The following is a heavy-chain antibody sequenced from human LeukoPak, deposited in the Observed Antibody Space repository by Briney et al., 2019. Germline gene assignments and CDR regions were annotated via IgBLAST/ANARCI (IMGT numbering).Heavy chain of an antibody. V-gene: IGHV1-46*01. D-gene: IGHD6-6*01. J-gene: IGHJ4*02. CDR3: ARECSSSSGIDY. CDR1: GYTFSSYY. Sequence: GASVKVSCKASGYTFSSYYMHWVRQAPGQGLEWMGIIHLSGGSTSYAQKFQGRVTMTRDTSTSTVYMELSSLRSDDTAVYYCARECSSSSGIDYWGQGTLVTVSS. CDR2: IHLSGGST.